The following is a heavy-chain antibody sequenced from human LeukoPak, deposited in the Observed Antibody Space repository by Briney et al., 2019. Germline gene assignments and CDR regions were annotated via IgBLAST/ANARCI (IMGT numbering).Heavy chain of an antibody. CDR1: GFTLSSYS. CDR2: ITSSSSHI. Sequence: PGGTLRLSCVASGFTLSSYSMNWVRQAPGKGLEWVSSITSSSSHIYYADSVKGRFTISRDNAKNSLCLRMNSLRAEDTAVYYCARVGPNWVRDYWGQGTLVTVSS. CDR3: ARVGPNWVRDY. J-gene: IGHJ4*02. D-gene: IGHD7-27*01. V-gene: IGHV3-21*01.